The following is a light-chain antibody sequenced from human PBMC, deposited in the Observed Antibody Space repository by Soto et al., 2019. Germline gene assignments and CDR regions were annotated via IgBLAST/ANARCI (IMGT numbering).Light chain of an antibody. V-gene: IGKV3-15*01. J-gene: IGKJ1*01. CDR1: RSVSSSY. CDR3: QQYNNWRT. CDR2: GAS. Sequence: EIVLTQSPGTLSLSPGERATLSCRASRSVSSSYLAWYQQKPGQAPRLLIYGASTRATGIPARFSGSGSGTEFTLTISSLQSEDFAVYYCQQYNNWRTFGQGTKVDIK.